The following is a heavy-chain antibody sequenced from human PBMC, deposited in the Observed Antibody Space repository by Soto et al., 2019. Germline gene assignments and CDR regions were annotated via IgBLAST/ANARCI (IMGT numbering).Heavy chain of an antibody. Sequence: SETLSLTCAVYGGSFSGYYWSWIRQPPGKGLEWIGEINHSGSTNYNPSLKSRVTISVDTSKNQFSLKLSSVTAADTAVYYCARGIEPFSGMDVWGQGTTVTVSS. V-gene: IGHV4-34*01. CDR3: ARGIEPFSGMDV. D-gene: IGHD3-3*02. J-gene: IGHJ6*02. CDR1: GGSFSGYY. CDR2: INHSGST.